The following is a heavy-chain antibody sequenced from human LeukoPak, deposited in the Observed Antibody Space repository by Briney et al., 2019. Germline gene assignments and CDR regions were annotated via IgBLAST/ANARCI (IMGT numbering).Heavy chain of an antibody. CDR1: GFSFNTYS. D-gene: IGHD3-22*01. V-gene: IGHV3-23*01. Sequence: GGSLRLSCTTSGFSFNTYSMSWVRQAPGKGLEWVSAINDDTPYYTDSVKGRFTISRDNSKNTLYLQMNSLRAEDTAVYYCAKPRSSGYYFYFDYWGQGTLVTVSS. CDR2: INDDTP. CDR3: AKPRSSGYYFYFDY. J-gene: IGHJ4*02.